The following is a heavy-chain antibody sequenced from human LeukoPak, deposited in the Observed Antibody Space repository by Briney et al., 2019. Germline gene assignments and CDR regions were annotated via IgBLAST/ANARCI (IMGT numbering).Heavy chain of an antibody. J-gene: IGHJ3*02. D-gene: IGHD2-15*01. Sequence: GGTLRLSCVDSGFIVSNSWMSWVRQAPGKGLEWVANIKQDGIEKNYVDSVKGRFTISRDNAKNSVYLKMNSLRAEDTAVYYCAREVGSPAVRSAFDIWGQGTMVTVS. CDR3: AREVGSPAVRSAFDI. CDR1: GFIVSNSW. V-gene: IGHV3-7*01. CDR2: IKQDGIEK.